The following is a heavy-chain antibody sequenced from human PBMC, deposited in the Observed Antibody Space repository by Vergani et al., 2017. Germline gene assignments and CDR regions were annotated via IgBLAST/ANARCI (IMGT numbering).Heavy chain of an antibody. CDR1: GGSFSGYY. Sequence: QVQLQQWGAGLLKPSETLSLTCAVYGGSFSGYYWSWIRQPPGKGLEWIGEINHSGSTNYNPSLKSRVTISVDTSKNQFSLKLSSVTAADTAVYYCARGRRSGGWYGAAFDIWGQGTMVTVSS. V-gene: IGHV4-34*01. J-gene: IGHJ3*02. CDR3: ARGRRSGGWYGAAFDI. CDR2: INHSGST. D-gene: IGHD2-15*01.